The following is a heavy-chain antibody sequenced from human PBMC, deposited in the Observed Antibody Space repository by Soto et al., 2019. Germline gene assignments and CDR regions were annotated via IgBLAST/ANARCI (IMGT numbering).Heavy chain of an antibody. CDR2: IRSKANSYAT. D-gene: IGHD5-12*01. V-gene: IGHV3-73*01. CDR3: TRLGGXGYNYPYYYYGMDV. Sequence: GGSLRLSCAASGFTFSGSAMHWVRQASGKGLEWVGRIRSKANSYATAYAASVKGRFTISRDDSKNTAYLQMNSLKTEDTAVYYCTRLGGXGYNYPYYYYGMDVWGQGTTVTVSS. J-gene: IGHJ6*02. CDR1: GFTFSGSA.